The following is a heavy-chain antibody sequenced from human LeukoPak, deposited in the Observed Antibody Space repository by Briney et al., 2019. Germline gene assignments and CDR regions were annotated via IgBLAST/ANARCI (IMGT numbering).Heavy chain of an antibody. Sequence: GGSLRLSCAASGFTFSSYSMNWVRQAPGKGLEWVSSISSSSSYIYYADSVKGRFTISRDNAKNSLYLQMNSLRAEDTAVYYCARASRGDYFDYWGQGTLVTVSS. J-gene: IGHJ4*02. D-gene: IGHD6-13*01. CDR3: ARASRGDYFDY. V-gene: IGHV3-21*01. CDR2: ISSSSSYI. CDR1: GFTFSSYS.